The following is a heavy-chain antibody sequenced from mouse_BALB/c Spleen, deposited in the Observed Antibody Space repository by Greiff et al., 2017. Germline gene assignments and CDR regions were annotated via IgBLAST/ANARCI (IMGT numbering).Heavy chain of an antibody. J-gene: IGHJ4*01. CDR2: IDPANGNT. CDR1: GFNIKDTY. V-gene: IGHV14-3*02. D-gene: IGHD2-4*01. Sequence: EVKLLESGAELVKPGASVKLSCTASGFNIKDTYMHWVKQRPEQGLEWIGRIDPANGNTKYDPKFQGKATITADTSSNTAYLQLSSLTSEDTAVYYCARGDYDYDDAMDYWGQGTSVTVSS. CDR3: ARGDYDYDDAMDY.